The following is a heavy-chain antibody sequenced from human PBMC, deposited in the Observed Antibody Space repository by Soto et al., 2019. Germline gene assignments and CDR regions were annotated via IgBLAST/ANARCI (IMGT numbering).Heavy chain of an antibody. Sequence: SETLSLTCTVSGGSISSYYWSWIRQPPGKGLEWIGYIYYSGSTNYNPSLKSRVTISVDTSKNQFSLKLSSVTAADTAVYYCARDFDYSYFDYWGQGTLVTVSS. D-gene: IGHD3-9*01. CDR1: GGSISSYY. J-gene: IGHJ4*02. V-gene: IGHV4-59*01. CDR2: IYYSGST. CDR3: ARDFDYSYFDY.